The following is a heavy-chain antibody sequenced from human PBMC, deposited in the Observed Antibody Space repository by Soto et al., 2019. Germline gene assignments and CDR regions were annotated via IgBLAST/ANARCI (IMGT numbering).Heavy chain of an antibody. CDR1: GGSVRGHY. CDR2: MFCSGSGGI. Sequence: PTDTLSLTFGVSGGSVRGHYWAWIRQSPGQGLEWLAHMFCSGSGGIKTNPSLKSRVSTSVVTSTNHISLRLTSVTAADTAVYYGARAFYDYSDAGVDFDLWGTGTMVT. V-gene: IGHV4-59*02. D-gene: IGHD3-16*01. J-gene: IGHJ3*01. CDR3: ARAFYDYSDAGVDFDL.